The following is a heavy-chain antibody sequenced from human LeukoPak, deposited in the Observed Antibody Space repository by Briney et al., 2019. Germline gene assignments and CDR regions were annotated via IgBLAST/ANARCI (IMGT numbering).Heavy chain of an antibody. V-gene: IGHV3-33*06. CDR3: ANDGGKISY. J-gene: IGHJ4*02. CDR1: GFTFSSYG. Sequence: PGGSLRLCCAASGFTFSSYGMHWVRQAPGKGLEWVAVIWYDGSNKYYADSVKGRFTISRDNSKNTLYLQMNSLRAEDTAVYYCANDGGKISYWGQGTLVTVSS. D-gene: IGHD2-15*01. CDR2: IWYDGSNK.